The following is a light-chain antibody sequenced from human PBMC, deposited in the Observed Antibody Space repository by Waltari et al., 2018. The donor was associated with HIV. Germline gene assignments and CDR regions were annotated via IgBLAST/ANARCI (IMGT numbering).Light chain of an antibody. CDR3: SSYTTSSTWV. CDR2: EVT. Sequence: QSALTQPPSVSGSLGQSVTIPCTGTSSALGAYTRVVWYQQSPGTAPKLRIYEVTHRPSGVPVRFSGSKSGNTASLTISGLQADDEADYYCSSYTTSSTWVFGGGTKLTVL. V-gene: IGLV2-18*02. CDR1: SSALGAYTR. J-gene: IGLJ3*02.